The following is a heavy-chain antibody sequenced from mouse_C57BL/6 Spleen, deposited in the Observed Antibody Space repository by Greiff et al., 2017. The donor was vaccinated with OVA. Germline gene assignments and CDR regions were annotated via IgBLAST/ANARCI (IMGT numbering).Heavy chain of an antibody. J-gene: IGHJ4*01. V-gene: IGHV1-53*01. CDR3: ARLDSYYAMDY. CDR1: GYTFTSYW. D-gene: IGHD3-3*01. Sequence: QVQLKQPGTELVKPGASVKLSCKASGYTFTSYWMHWVKQRPGQGLEWIGNINPSNGGTNYNEKFKSKATLTVDKSSSTAYMQLSSLTSEASAVYYCARLDSYYAMDYWGQGTSVTVSS. CDR2: INPSNGGT.